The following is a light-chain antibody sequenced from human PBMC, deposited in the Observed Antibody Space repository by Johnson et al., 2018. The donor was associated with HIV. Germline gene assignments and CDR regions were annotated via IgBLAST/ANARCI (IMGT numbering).Light chain of an antibody. CDR2: DNN. J-gene: IGLJ1*01. CDR3: GTWDSSLSAYV. V-gene: IGLV1-51*01. Sequence: SVLTQPPSVSAAPGQKVTISCSGSSSNIWNNYVSWYQQLPGTAPKVLIYDNNKRPSGIPDRFSGSKSGTSATPGITGLQTGEQADYYCGTWDSSLSAYVFGTATNVTVL. CDR1: SSNIWNNY.